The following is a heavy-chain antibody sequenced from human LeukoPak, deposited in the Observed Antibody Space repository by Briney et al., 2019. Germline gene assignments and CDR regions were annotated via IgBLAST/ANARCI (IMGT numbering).Heavy chain of an antibody. Sequence: SETLSLTCAVYGGSFSGYYRSWIRQPPGKGLEWIGEINHSGSTNYNPSLKSRVTISVDTSKNQFSLKLSSVTAADTAVYYCARAQPGFYGSGSYFVDYWGQGTLVTVSS. V-gene: IGHV4-34*01. D-gene: IGHD3-10*01. CDR3: ARAQPGFYGSGSYFVDY. J-gene: IGHJ4*02. CDR1: GGSFSGYY. CDR2: INHSGST.